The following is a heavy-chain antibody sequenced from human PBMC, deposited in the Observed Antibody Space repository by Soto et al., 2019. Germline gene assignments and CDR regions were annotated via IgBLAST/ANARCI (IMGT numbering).Heavy chain of an antibody. V-gene: IGHV4-31*03. D-gene: IGHD6-13*01. Sequence: QVQLQESGPGLVKPSQTLSLTCTVSGGSISSGGYFWSWVRQHPGKGLAWIGNIYYSGRTYYNPSLKSRVTISVDTSKNQFSRKLSSVTAADTAVYYCARFAREENPKVGSWYYFDYWGQGTRVTVSS. CDR1: GGSISSGGYF. J-gene: IGHJ4*02. CDR2: IYYSGRT. CDR3: ARFAREENPKVGSWYYFDY.